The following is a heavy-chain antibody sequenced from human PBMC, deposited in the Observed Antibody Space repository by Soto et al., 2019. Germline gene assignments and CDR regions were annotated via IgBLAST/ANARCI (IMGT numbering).Heavy chain of an antibody. Sequence: GESLKISCKGSGYSFTSYWIGWVRQMPGKGLEWMGIIYPGDSDTRYSPSFQGQVTISADKSISTAYLQWSSLKASDTAMYYCARQGSVSYLDWGYYYYYGMDVWGQGTTVTVSS. CDR1: GYSFTSYW. D-gene: IGHD3-9*01. J-gene: IGHJ6*02. CDR2: IYPGDSDT. V-gene: IGHV5-51*01. CDR3: ARQGSVSYLDWGYYYYYGMDV.